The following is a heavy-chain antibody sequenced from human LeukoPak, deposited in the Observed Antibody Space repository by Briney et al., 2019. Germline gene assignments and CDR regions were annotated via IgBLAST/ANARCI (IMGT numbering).Heavy chain of an antibody. Sequence: GGSLRLSCAASGFTFSSYEMNWVRQAPGKGLEWVLYISSSGSTIYYADSVKGRFTISRDNAKNSLYLQMNSLRAEDTAVYYCARAGGPYYYDASGYSFFDGWGQGTLVTVFS. D-gene: IGHD3-22*01. CDR3: ARAGGPYYYDASGYSFFDG. CDR2: ISSSGSTI. CDR1: GFTFSSYE. J-gene: IGHJ4*02. V-gene: IGHV3-48*03.